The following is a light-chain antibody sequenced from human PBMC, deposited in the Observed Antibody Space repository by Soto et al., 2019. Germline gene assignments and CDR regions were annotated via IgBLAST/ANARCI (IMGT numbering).Light chain of an antibody. J-gene: IGKJ4*01. V-gene: IGKV3-15*01. CDR2: DAS. Sequence: EIVMTQSPATLSVSPGERATLSCRASQSVNSNLAWYRQKPGQAPRLLISDASTRATGVPARFSGSGSGTEFTLTISSLQSXXXXXXXXXXXXXXPPLTFGGGTKVEIK. CDR1: QSVNSN. CDR3: XXXXXXPPLT.